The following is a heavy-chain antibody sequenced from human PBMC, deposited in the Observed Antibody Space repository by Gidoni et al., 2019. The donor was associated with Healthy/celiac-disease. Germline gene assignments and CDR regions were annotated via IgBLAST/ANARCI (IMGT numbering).Heavy chain of an antibody. CDR2: IYSGGST. CDR3: AKGLRAGTMGLDY. J-gene: IGHJ4*02. CDR1: GFTVSSNY. V-gene: IGHV3-53*02. D-gene: IGHD1-7*01. Sequence: EVQLVETGGGLIQPGGSLRLSCAASGFTVSSNYMSWVRQAPGKGLEWVSVIYSGGSTYYADSVKGRFTISRDNSKNTLYLQMNSLRAEDTAVYYCAKGLRAGTMGLDYWGQGTLVTVSS.